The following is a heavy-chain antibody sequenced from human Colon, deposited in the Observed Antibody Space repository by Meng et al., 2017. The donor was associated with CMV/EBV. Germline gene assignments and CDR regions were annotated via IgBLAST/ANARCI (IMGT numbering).Heavy chain of an antibody. J-gene: IGHJ4*02. D-gene: IGHD2-2*01. CDR2: IYWDDDK. Sequence: QHTLTESGPTLVKPTQTLTLTCTFSGFSLNTCEVGVGWFRQHPGKAPEWLALIYWDDDKRYRSSLGNRLTLTHDASKNQVVLTMTDMDTVDTATYYCAHKSLPAAFFDYWSQGTLVTVSS. V-gene: IGHV2-5*02. CDR3: AHKSLPAAFFDY. CDR1: GFSLNTCEVG.